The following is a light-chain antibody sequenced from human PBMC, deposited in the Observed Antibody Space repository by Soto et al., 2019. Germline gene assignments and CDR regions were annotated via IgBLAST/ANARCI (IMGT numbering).Light chain of an antibody. CDR3: ATWDDSLSGYV. CDR1: SSDVGGYDY. CDR2: EVN. J-gene: IGLJ1*01. Sequence: QSALTQPPSASGSPGQSVTISCTGTSSDVGGYDYVSWYQQLPGKAPKLVIYEVNKRPSGVPERFSGSKSGNTASLTVSGLQAEDEADFYCATWDDSLSGYVFGTGTKLTVL. V-gene: IGLV2-8*01.